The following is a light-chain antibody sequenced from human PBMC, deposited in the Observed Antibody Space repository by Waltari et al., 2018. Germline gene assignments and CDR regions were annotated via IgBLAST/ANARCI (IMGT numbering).Light chain of an antibody. CDR3: SSYTTRGTVV. CDR1: EHDIATYNY. V-gene: IGLV2-14*01. CDR2: DVT. Sequence: QSALTQPASMSGSPGQSITISCHGTEHDIATYNYVSWYQQHPGKVPKLIIYDVTLRPSGVSYRFSGSKSGNTASLSISALQAEDEAGYYCSSYTTRGTVVFGGGTTLTV. J-gene: IGLJ2*01.